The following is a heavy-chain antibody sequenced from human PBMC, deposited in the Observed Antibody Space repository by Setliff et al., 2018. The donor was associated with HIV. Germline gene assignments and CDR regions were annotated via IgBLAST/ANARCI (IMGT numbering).Heavy chain of an antibody. Sequence: GGSLRLSCAATGFTFDDYFMHWVRQRPGKGLEWVSRINWDGGSTSYADSVKGRFTISRDNSKNSLYLQMNSLRVEDTAFYYCVKGVTVTSYFFDFWGQGTQVTVSS. CDR3: VKGVTVTSYFFDF. CDR1: GFTFDDYF. D-gene: IGHD2-21*02. V-gene: IGHV3-43*01. CDR2: INWDGGST. J-gene: IGHJ4*02.